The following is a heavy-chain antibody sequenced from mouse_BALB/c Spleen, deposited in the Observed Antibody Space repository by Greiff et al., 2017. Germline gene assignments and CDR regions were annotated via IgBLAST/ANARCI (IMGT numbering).Heavy chain of an antibody. J-gene: IGHJ3*01. D-gene: IGHD1-2*01. CDR2: IDPANGNT. V-gene: IGHV14-3*02. CDR1: GFNIKDTY. CDR3: ASTATWTY. Sequence: EVKLMESGAELVKPGASVKLSCTASGFNIKDTYMHWVKQRPEQGLEWIGRIDPANGNTKYDPKFQGKATITADTSSNTAYLQLSSLTSEDTAVYYCASTATWTYWGQGTLVTVSA.